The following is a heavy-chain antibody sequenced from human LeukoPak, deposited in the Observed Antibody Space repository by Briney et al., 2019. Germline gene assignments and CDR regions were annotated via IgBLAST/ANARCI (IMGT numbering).Heavy chain of an antibody. Sequence: GGSLRLSCAASGFTFSTYPMHWVRQASGKGLEWVAVISYDGFNKFYADSAKGRFTISRDDSKNTLFLQMDSLRAEDTAVYHCARPREAGSSSGWYFDNWGQGTLVTVSS. CDR3: ARPREAGSSSGWYFDN. J-gene: IGHJ4*02. D-gene: IGHD6-19*01. V-gene: IGHV3-30-3*01. CDR2: ISYDGFNK. CDR1: GFTFSTYP.